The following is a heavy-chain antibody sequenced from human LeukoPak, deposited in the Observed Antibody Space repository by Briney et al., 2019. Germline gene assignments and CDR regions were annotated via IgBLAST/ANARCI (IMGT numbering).Heavy chain of an antibody. V-gene: IGHV3-48*04. CDR1: GFTFSTYS. CDR2: ISSSSSTI. CDR3: ARDQYSSSWYSSFDY. Sequence: GGSLRLSCAASGFTFSTYSMNWVRQAPGKGLEWVSYISSSSSTIYYADSVRGRFTISRDNAKNSLFLQMNSLRAEDTAVYYCARDQYSSSWYSSFDYWGQGTLVTVSS. J-gene: IGHJ4*02. D-gene: IGHD6-13*01.